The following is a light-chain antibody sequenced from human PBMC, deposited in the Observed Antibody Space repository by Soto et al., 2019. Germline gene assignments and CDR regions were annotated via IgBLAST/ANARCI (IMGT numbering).Light chain of an antibody. CDR2: GVS. V-gene: IGKV3-20*01. Sequence: EMVLTQSPGTLSLSPGERVTLSCLASQSVSSSYLAWYQQKPGQAPRLLIYGVSSRATGIPDRFSGSGSGTDFTLTISRLEPEDFAVYYCQHYGSSPRTFGQGTRLEIK. CDR3: QHYGSSPRT. CDR1: QSVSSSY. J-gene: IGKJ5*01.